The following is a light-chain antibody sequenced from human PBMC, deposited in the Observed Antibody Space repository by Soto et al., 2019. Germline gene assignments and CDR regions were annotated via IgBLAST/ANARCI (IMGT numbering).Light chain of an antibody. Sequence: DIVMTQSPDSLAVSLGERATINCKSSQRVLYSSNYKNYLAWYQLRPGQPHKLLIYWAYTRESGVPDRFRGSGSGTDFTLTIISLQAEDVAVYDCQQYYTPPPTFGKGTKLEIK. J-gene: IGKJ2*01. CDR1: QRVLYSSNYKNY. CDR2: WAY. CDR3: QQYYTPPPT. V-gene: IGKV4-1*01.